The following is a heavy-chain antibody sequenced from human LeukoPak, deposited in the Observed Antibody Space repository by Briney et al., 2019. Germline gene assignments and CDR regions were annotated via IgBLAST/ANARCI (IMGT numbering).Heavy chain of an antibody. CDR1: GGSISSYY. D-gene: IGHD4-17*01. Sequence: SETLSLTCTVSGGSISSYYWSWIRQPPGKGLEWIGYIYYSGSTNYNPSLKSRVTISVDTSKNQFSLKLSSVTAADTAVYYCARDTGAGGDYVDYYYYYMDVWGKGTTVTVSS. CDR2: IYYSGST. J-gene: IGHJ6*03. V-gene: IGHV4-59*01. CDR3: ARDTGAGGDYVDYYYYYMDV.